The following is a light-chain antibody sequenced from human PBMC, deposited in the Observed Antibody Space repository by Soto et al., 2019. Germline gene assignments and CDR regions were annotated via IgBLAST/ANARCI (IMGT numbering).Light chain of an antibody. Sequence: QSVLTQPASVSGSPGQSITISCGGTSSDVGAYIYASWYQQFPGKAPKLILYEVNNRPSGVSNRFSGSKSGTTASLTISGLQPEDEADYYCSAYSDIDTKVFGTGTKGTVL. CDR2: EVN. CDR1: SSDVGAYIY. V-gene: IGLV2-14*03. CDR3: SAYSDIDTKV. J-gene: IGLJ1*01.